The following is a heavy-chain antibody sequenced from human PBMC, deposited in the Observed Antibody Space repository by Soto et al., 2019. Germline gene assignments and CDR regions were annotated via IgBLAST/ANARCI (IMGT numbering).Heavy chain of an antibody. Sequence: QEHLQQWGAGLLKPTETLSLTCAVYGGSFSGHFWSWIRQSPGKGLEWIGEINQGGRTNCNPSLKSRVTMSLVTSNTQFSLNLTSVTAAATAIYYCARSQRLFRWLGPGGQGTPVTVSS. CDR3: ARSQRLFRWLGP. J-gene: IGHJ5*02. CDR2: INQGGRT. V-gene: IGHV4-34*01. CDR1: GGSFSGHF.